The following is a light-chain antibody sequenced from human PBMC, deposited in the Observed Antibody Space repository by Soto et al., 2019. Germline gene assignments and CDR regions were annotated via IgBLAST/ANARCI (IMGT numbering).Light chain of an antibody. CDR3: QQFNNWPPIT. V-gene: IGKV3-15*01. Sequence: EIVMTQSPATLSVSPRERATLSCRASQSVSSNLAWYHQKPGQAPRLLIYGASTRATGIPARFSGSGSGTEFTLTISSLQSEDFAVYYCQQFNNWPPITFGQGTRLEIK. CDR2: GAS. J-gene: IGKJ5*01. CDR1: QSVSSN.